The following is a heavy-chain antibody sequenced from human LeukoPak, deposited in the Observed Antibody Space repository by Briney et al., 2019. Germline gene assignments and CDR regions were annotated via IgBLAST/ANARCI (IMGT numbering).Heavy chain of an antibody. Sequence: PGGSLRLSCAASGFTVSSKYMSWVRQAPGKELEWVSVIYTDGSSYYADSVKGRFTPSRDFSQNTLYLEMNNLRAEDTAVYYCATVFWHVNADYFQDWGQGTLVTVSS. CDR1: GFTVSSKY. D-gene: IGHD3-3*01. J-gene: IGHJ1*01. V-gene: IGHV3-66*01. CDR3: ATVFWHVNADYFQD. CDR2: IYTDGSS.